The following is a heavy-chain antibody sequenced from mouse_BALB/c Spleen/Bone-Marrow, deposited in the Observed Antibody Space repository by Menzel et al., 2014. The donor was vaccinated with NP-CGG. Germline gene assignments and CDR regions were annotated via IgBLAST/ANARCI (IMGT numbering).Heavy chain of an antibody. CDR2: IRNKANGYTT. CDR1: GFTFTDNY. Sequence: EVKVVESGGGLVQPGGSLRLSCATSGFTFTDNYMTWVRQPPGKAPEWLGFIRNKANGYTTEYSASVKGRFTISRDNSQSILYLQMNTLRAEDSATYYCARDSDWFAYWGQGTLVTVSA. V-gene: IGHV7-3*02. CDR3: ARDSDWFAY. J-gene: IGHJ3*01.